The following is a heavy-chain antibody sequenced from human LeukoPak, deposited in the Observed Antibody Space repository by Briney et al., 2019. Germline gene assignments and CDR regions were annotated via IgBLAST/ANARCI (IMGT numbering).Heavy chain of an antibody. CDR3: ARESYYYDSSGYYRLGAFDI. Sequence: GGSLRLSCAASRFTFSSYGMHWVRQAPGKGLEWVAFIRYDGSNKYYADSVKGRSTISRDNSKNTLYLQMNSLRAEDTAVYYCARESYYYDSSGYYRLGAFDIWGQGTMVTVSS. D-gene: IGHD3-22*01. V-gene: IGHV3-30*02. CDR1: RFTFSSYG. J-gene: IGHJ3*02. CDR2: IRYDGSNK.